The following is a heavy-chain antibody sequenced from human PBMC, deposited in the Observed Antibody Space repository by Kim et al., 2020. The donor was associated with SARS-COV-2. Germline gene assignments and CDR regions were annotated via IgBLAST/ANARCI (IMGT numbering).Heavy chain of an antibody. V-gene: IGHV1-69*13. CDR2: IIPIFGTA. CDR1: GGTFSSYA. J-gene: IGHJ4*02. CDR3: AGGYSSSSPPFDY. Sequence: SVKVSCKASGGTFSSYAISWVRQAPGQGLEWMGGIIPIFGTANYAQKFQGRVTITADESTSTAYMELSSLRSEDTAVYYCAGGYSSSSPPFDYWGQGTLVTVSS. D-gene: IGHD6-6*01.